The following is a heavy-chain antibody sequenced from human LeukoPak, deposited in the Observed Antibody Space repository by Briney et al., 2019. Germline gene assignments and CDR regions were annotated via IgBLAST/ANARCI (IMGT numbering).Heavy chain of an antibody. CDR3: ARETSGNKDLVVVPTTIRYGMDV. Sequence: GGSLRLSCAVSGFTFSGFWMSWSRQAPGKGLEWVASINSDGSEGYYADVVKGRFTISRDNAKNSLYLQINSLRAEDTAVYYCARETSGNKDLVVVPTTIRYGMDVWGQGTTVSVSS. CDR1: GFTFSGFW. J-gene: IGHJ6*02. CDR2: INSDGSEG. V-gene: IGHV3-7*03. D-gene: IGHD2-2*01.